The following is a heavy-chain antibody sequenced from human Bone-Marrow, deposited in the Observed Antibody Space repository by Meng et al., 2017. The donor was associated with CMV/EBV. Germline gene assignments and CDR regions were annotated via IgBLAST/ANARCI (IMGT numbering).Heavy chain of an antibody. D-gene: IGHD6-13*01. Sequence: ASVKVSCKASGYTFTSYDINWVRQATGQGLEWMGWINPNSGGTNYAQKFQGRVTMTRDTSISTAYMELSRLRSDDTAVYYCARVWQQLARYNWFDPWGQGTLVTVSS. CDR3: ARVWQQLARYNWFDP. CDR1: GYTFTSYD. V-gene: IGHV1-2*02. CDR2: INPNSGGT. J-gene: IGHJ5*02.